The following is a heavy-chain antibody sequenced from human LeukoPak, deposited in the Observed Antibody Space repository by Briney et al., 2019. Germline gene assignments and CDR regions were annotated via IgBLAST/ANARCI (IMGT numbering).Heavy chain of an antibody. CDR2: INHSGST. CDR1: GGSFSGYY. Sequence: SETLSLTCAVYGGSFSGYYWSWIRQPPGKGLEWIGEINHSGSTNYNPSLKSRVTVSVDTSKNQFSLKLSSVTAADTAVYYCARHPRLYYYDSSGYLNWFDPWGQGTLVTVSS. V-gene: IGHV4-34*01. D-gene: IGHD3-22*01. CDR3: ARHPRLYYYDSSGYLNWFDP. J-gene: IGHJ5*02.